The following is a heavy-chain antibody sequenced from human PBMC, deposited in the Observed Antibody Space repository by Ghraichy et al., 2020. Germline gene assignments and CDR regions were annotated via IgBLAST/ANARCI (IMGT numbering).Heavy chain of an antibody. V-gene: IGHV3-23*01. J-gene: IGHJ4*02. Sequence: GGSLRLSCAASGFTFSSSAMSWVRQTPGKGLEWVSSISGSGGATYHADSVKGRFTISRDNSKSTLYLQMNSLRAEDTAVYYCARSAPTYYYDSTLLPIDYWGQGTLVTVSS. CDR2: ISGSGGAT. D-gene: IGHD3-10*01. CDR1: GFTFSSSA. CDR3: ARSAPTYYYDSTLLPIDY.